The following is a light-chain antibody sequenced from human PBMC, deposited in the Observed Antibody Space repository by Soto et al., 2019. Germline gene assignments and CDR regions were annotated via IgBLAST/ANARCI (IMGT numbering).Light chain of an antibody. CDR2: GAS. J-gene: IGKJ5*01. Sequence: DTVMTQSPATLSVSPGERASLSCGASQSVGNNLAWYRQKPGQAPRLLVYGASTRATGVPARFSGSGSETSFTLTISRLEPEDFALYYCQHYQSGHPITFGQGTRLEIK. V-gene: IGKV3-15*01. CDR1: QSVGNN. CDR3: QHYQSGHPIT.